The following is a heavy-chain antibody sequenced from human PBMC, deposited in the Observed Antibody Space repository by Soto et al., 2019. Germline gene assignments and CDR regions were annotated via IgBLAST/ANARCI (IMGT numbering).Heavy chain of an antibody. D-gene: IGHD3-16*01. J-gene: IGHJ4*02. CDR2: VYSGGST. CDR3: AGPGEQHRY. V-gene: IGHV3-66*01. Sequence: EVQLVESGGGLVQPGGSLRLSCAASGFTVSSNHMSWVLQAPGKGLEWVSLVYSGGSTYYADSVKGRFTFSRDNSKNTLYLQMNSLRVEDTAVYYCAGPGEQHRYWGQGTLVTVSS. CDR1: GFTVSSNH.